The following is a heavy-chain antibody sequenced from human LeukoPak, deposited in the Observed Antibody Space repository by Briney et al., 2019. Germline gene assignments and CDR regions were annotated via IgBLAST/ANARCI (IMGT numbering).Heavy chain of an antibody. D-gene: IGHD1-26*01. J-gene: IGHJ4*02. Sequence: ASVKVSCTASGYTFTTSYINWVRQAPGQGLERMGWVSAYNGKTSYAQRFQGRVTMTTDSSTSTAYMDLASLRSDDTAVYYCARGGTFYPSIDYWGQGTLVTVSS. V-gene: IGHV1-18*01. CDR1: GYTFTTSY. CDR3: ARGGTFYPSIDY. CDR2: VSAYNGKT.